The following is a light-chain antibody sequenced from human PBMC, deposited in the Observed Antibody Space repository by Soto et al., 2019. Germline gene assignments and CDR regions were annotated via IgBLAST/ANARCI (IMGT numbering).Light chain of an antibody. J-gene: IGKJ2*01. CDR2: ATS. CDR1: QSISSD. Sequence: DIRMTQSPSSLSAAVGARVTITCRASQSISSDLNWYQQKPGKAPKLLVYATSSLQSGVPSRFSGSGSGTDFTLTISSLQPEDFANYYCQQCYRTPRPLGQGTKLEIK. CDR3: QQCYRTPRP. V-gene: IGKV1-39*01.